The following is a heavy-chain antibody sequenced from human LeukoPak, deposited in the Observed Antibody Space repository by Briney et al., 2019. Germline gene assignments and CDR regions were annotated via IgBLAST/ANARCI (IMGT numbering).Heavy chain of an antibody. J-gene: IGHJ4*02. V-gene: IGHV4-4*07. CDR3: ARENSGSYREFDY. CDR2: IYTSGST. CDR1: GGSISSYY. Sequence: SETLSLTCTVSGGSISSYYWSWIRQPAGKGLEWIGRIYTSGSTNYNASLKSRVSMSADTSKNQFSLKLSSVTAADTAVFYCARENSGSYREFDYWGQGTLVTVSS. D-gene: IGHD1-26*01.